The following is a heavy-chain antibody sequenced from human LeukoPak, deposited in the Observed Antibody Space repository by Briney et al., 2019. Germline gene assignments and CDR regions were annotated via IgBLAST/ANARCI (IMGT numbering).Heavy chain of an antibody. CDR1: GITLSNYG. CDR2: ISGSGGGT. J-gene: IGHJ4*02. V-gene: IGHV3-23*01. D-gene: IGHD3-22*01. CDR3: AKRGVVIRVILVGFHKEAYYFDS. Sequence: GGSLRLSCVVSGITLSNYGMSWVRQAPGKGLEWVAGISGSGGGTKYADSVKGRFTISRDNRKNTLYLQMNSLRAEETAMYFCAKRGVVIRVILVGFHKEAYYFDSWGQGALVTVSS.